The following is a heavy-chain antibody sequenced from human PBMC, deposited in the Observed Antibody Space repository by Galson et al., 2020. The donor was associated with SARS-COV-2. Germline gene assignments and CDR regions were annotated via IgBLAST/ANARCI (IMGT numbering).Heavy chain of an antibody. V-gene: IGHV3-23*01. Sequence: GESLKISCAASGFAFDNHGMSWVRQAPGKGLEWVSGISGSGATTYYADSLKGRFTISRDNSNSKNTLYLEMNNLRVEDTAVYYCAKDLSIVGVTRWDYWGQGTLVTVSS. CDR1: GFAFDNHG. CDR2: ISGSGATT. J-gene: IGHJ4*02. CDR3: AKDLSIVGVTRWDY. D-gene: IGHD1-26*01.